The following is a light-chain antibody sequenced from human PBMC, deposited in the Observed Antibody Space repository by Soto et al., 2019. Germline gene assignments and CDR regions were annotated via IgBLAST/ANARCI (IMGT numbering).Light chain of an antibody. V-gene: IGLV2-14*01. Sequence: QSALTQPASVSGSPGQSITISCSGTTNDVGGYNYVSWYQQHPGKAPRLMIYDVSDRPSGLANRLSGSNSGVTAFLTVSVVQSEDEAEYYCVSYTCSNAVIFCGGTKLTVL. J-gene: IGLJ2*01. CDR2: DVS. CDR1: TNDVGGYNY. CDR3: VSYTCSNAVI.